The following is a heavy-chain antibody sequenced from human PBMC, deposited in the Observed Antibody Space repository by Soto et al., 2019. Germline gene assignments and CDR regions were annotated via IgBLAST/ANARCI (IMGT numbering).Heavy chain of an antibody. CDR1: GGSISSSSYY. V-gene: IGHV4-39*01. CDR3: GFGELLYFDY. Sequence: QLQLQESGPGLVKPSETLSLTCTVSGGSISSSSYYWGWIRQPPGKGLEWIGSIYYSGSTYYNPSLRIRVTISVDTSKNQFSLKLSSVTAADTAVYYCGFGELLYFDYWGQGTLVTVSS. D-gene: IGHD3-10*01. J-gene: IGHJ4*02. CDR2: IYYSGST.